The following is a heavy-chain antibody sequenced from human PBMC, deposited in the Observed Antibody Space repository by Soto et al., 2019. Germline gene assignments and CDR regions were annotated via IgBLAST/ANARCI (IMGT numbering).Heavy chain of an antibody. V-gene: IGHV3-21*01. Sequence: GGSLRLSCAASGFTFSSYSMNWVRQAPGKGLEWVSSISSSSSYIYYADSVKGRFTISRDNAKNSLYLQMNSLRAEDTAVYYCARDQDYYGSGISGYWGQGTLVTVSS. CDR3: ARDQDYYGSGISGY. CDR2: ISSSSSYI. CDR1: GFTFSSYS. D-gene: IGHD3-10*01. J-gene: IGHJ4*02.